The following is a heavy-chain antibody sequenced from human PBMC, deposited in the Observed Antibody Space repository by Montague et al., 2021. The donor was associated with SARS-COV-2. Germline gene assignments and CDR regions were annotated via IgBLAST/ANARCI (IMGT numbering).Heavy chain of an antibody. D-gene: IGHD2-15*01. Sequence: SETLSLTCTVSGGSISSSSYYWGWIRQPPGKGLEWIGCIYYSGSTYYNPSLKSRVTISVDTSKNQFSLKLSSVTAADTAVYYCARDPRVVLADTIYNWFDPWGQGTLVTVSS. J-gene: IGHJ5*02. V-gene: IGHV4-39*07. CDR2: IYYSGST. CDR3: ARDPRVVLADTIYNWFDP. CDR1: GGSISSSSYY.